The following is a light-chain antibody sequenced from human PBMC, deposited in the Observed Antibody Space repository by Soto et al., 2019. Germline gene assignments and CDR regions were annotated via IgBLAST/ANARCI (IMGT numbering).Light chain of an antibody. V-gene: IGKV3-15*01. Sequence: EVVMTHSPATLSVSPGERAALSCRASQSVSGNLAWYQQKPGQAPRLLIYGASARATGTPARFSGSGSGTEFTLTISSLQSEDFAFYYCQQYNNWPPTFGQGTNLEIK. CDR3: QQYNNWPPT. CDR2: GAS. J-gene: IGKJ2*01. CDR1: QSVSGN.